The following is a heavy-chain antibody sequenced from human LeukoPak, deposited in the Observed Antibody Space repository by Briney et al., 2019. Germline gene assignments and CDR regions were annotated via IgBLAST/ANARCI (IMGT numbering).Heavy chain of an antibody. CDR2: INPDGSRR. CDR3: ATPRVEAAFDI. J-gene: IGHJ3*02. CDR1: GFTFSDYW. Sequence: GGSLRPSCAASGFTFSDYWMAWVRQAPGKGLEWVANINPDGSRRPLGDSVRGRFTISRDNAQNSVFLQMNSLRVEDTALYYCATPRVEAAFDIWGQGTMVTVPS. V-gene: IGHV3-7*01.